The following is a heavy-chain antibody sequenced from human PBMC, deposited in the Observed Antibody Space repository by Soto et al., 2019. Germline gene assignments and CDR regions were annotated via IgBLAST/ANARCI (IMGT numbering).Heavy chain of an antibody. CDR3: AREVVVTAMRAVFFYYGIDV. V-gene: IGHV3-48*01. CDR2: ISSSNSTI. D-gene: IGHD2-21*02. Sequence: EVQLVESGGGLVQPGGSLRLSCAVSGFTFSSYSMNWVRQAPGKGLEWVSYISSSNSTIKYADSVKGRFTISRDNAKNSRYLQMNSLRAEDTAVYYCAREVVVTAMRAVFFYYGIDVWGQGTTVTVSS. J-gene: IGHJ6*02. CDR1: GFTFSSYS.